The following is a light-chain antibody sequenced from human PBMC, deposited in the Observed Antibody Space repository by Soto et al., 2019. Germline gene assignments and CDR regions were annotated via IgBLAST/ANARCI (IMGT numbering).Light chain of an antibody. CDR1: SSNFGAGYD. J-gene: IGLJ2*01. CDR3: QSYDSSMNGYVV. Sequence: QSVLTQPPSVSGAPGQTVTISCTGSSSNFGAGYDVHWYQQLPGTAPRLLIYDNSNRPSGVPDRFSGSKSGTSASLAITGLQAEDEADYYCQSYDSSMNGYVVFGGGTKLTVL. CDR2: DNS. V-gene: IGLV1-40*01.